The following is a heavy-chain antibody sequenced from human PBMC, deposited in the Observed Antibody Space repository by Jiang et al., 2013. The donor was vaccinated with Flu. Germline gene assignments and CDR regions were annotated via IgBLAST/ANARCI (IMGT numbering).Heavy chain of an antibody. CDR3: ARAGQTKEYDYIWGSYRYALLFDY. CDR2: ISYDGSNK. CDR1: GFTFSSYA. D-gene: IGHD3-16*02. J-gene: IGHJ4*02. Sequence: RSLRLSCAASGFTFSSYAMHWVRQAPGKGLEWVAVISYDGSNKYYADSVKGRFTISRDNSKNTLYLQMNSLRAEDTAVYYCARAGQTKEYDYIWGSYRYALLFDYWGQGTLVTVSS. V-gene: IGHV3-30-3*01.